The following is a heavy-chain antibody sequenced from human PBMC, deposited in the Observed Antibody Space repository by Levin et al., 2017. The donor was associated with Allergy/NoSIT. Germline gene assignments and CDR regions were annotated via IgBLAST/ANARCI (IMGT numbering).Heavy chain of an antibody. CDR2: INPNSGGT. Sequence: GESLKISCKASGYTFTGYYMHWVRQAPGQGLEWMGRINPNSGGTNYAQKFQGRVTMTRDTSISTAYMELSRLRSDDTAVYYCARVLAVAGYRYIDYWGQGTLVTVSS. CDR3: ARVLAVAGYRYIDY. V-gene: IGHV1-2*06. CDR1: GYTFTGYY. D-gene: IGHD6-19*01. J-gene: IGHJ4*02.